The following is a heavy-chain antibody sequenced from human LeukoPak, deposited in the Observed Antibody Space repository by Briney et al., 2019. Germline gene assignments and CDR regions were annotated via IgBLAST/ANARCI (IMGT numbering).Heavy chain of an antibody. CDR2: IYTSGST. CDR1: GGSISSGSYY. V-gene: IGHV4-61*02. D-gene: IGHD6-13*01. CDR3: ARAREGAAAGPRMNWFDP. J-gene: IGHJ5*02. Sequence: NPSQTLSLTCTVSGGSISSGSYYWSWIRQPAGKGLEWIGRIYTSGSTNYNPSLKSRVTISVDTFKNQFSLKLSSVTAADTAVYYCARAREGAAAGPRMNWFDPWGQGTLVTVSS.